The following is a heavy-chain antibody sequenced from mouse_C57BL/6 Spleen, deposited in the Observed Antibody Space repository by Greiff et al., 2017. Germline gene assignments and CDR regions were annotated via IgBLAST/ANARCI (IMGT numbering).Heavy chain of an antibody. CDR1: GFTFSSYA. V-gene: IGHV5-4*01. Sequence: EVMLVESGGGLVKPGGSLKLSCAASGFTFSSYAMSWVRQTPEKRLEWVATISDGGSYTYYPDNVKGRFTISRDNAKNNLYLQMSHLKSEDTAMYYCARDRAYYGSNYYAMDYWGQGTSVTVSS. CDR3: ARDRAYYGSNYYAMDY. D-gene: IGHD1-1*01. CDR2: ISDGGSYT. J-gene: IGHJ4*01.